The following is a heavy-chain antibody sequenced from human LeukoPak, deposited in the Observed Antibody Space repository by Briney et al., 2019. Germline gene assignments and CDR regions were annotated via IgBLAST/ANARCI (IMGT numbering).Heavy chain of an antibody. CDR2: TNPNSGDT. J-gene: IGHJ4*02. CDR1: GYTCTGYY. CDR3: ARDYCGGVCFPDY. V-gene: IGHV1-2*06. D-gene: IGHD2-21*02. Sequence: ASVRVSCKASGYTCTGYYVHWVRQATGQWLELMGRTNPNSGDTNYAQRFQGRVTMTRDTSISTAYMELSRLRSDDTAVYYCARDYCGGVCFPDYWGQGTLVTVSS.